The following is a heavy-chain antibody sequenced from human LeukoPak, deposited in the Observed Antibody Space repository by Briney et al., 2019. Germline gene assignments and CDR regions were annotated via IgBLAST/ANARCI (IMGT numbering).Heavy chain of an antibody. J-gene: IGHJ6*03. CDR2: IYTSGST. V-gene: IGHV4-61*02. Sequence: PSQTLSLTCTVSGGSISSGSYYWSWIRQPAGKGLEWIGRIYTSGSTNYNPSLKSRVTISVDTSKNQFSLKLSSATAADTAVYYCARTEGYYYYYYMDVWGKGTTVTVSS. D-gene: IGHD2-21*02. CDR3: ARTEGYYYYYYMDV. CDR1: GGSISSGSYY.